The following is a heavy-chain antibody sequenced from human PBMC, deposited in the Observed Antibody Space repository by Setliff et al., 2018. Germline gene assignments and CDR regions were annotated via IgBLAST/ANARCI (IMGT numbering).Heavy chain of an antibody. J-gene: IGHJ6*03. D-gene: IGHD1-1*01. Sequence: GGSLRLSCAASGFTFRTYWMHWVRQAPGKGLVWVSRINSDGSSTSYADSVKGRFTISRDNAKNTLYLQMNSLRAEDTAVYYCARGPWKHSAYYYYYYMDVWGKGTTVTVSS. CDR3: ARGPWKHSAYYYYYYMDV. CDR1: GFTFRTYW. CDR2: INSDGSST. V-gene: IGHV3-74*01.